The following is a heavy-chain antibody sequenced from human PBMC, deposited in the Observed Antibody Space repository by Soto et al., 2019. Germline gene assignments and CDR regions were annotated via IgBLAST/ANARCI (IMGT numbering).Heavy chain of an antibody. CDR3: ASLLRGYGMDV. V-gene: IGHV1-18*01. CDR2: ISAYNGNT. CDR1: GYTFTSYG. D-gene: IGHD1-26*01. J-gene: IGHJ6*02. Sequence: QVQLVQSGAEVKKPGASVKVSCKASGYTFTSYGISWVRQAPGQGLEWMGWISAYNGNTNYAQKLQGRVTMTTDTSTTTAYMELRRLRSDDTAVYYCASLLRGYGMDVWGQGTTVTVSS.